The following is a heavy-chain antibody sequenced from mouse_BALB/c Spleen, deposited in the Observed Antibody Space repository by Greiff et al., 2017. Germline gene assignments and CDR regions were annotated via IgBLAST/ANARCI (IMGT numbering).Heavy chain of an antibody. J-gene: IGHJ1*01. V-gene: IGHV1-14*01. CDR1: GYTFTSYV. CDR3: ARRRDYYGSSLWYFDV. CDR2: INPYNDGT. Sequence: LQESGPELVKPGASVKMSCKASGYTFTSYVMHWVKQKPGQGLEWIGYINPYNDGTKYNEKFKGKATLTSDKSSSTAYMELSSLTSEDSAVYYCARRRDYYGSSLWYFDVWGAGTTVTVSS. D-gene: IGHD1-1*01.